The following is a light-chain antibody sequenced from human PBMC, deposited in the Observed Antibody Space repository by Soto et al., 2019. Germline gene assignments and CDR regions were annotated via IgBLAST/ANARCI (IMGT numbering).Light chain of an antibody. V-gene: IGKV1-5*01. CDR2: NAS. CDR3: QQYNSYPWT. CDR1: PTISMW. J-gene: IGKJ1*01. Sequence: IQMTPSPSTLSASVGDRVTIPCRARPTISMWLAWYQQKPGKAPNLLIYNASSRESGVPARFSGSRSGTEFTLTISSLQPDDVATYYCQQYNSYPWTFGQRTKV.